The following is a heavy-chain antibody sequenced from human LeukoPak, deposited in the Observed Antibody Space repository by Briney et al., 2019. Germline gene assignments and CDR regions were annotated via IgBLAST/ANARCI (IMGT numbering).Heavy chain of an antibody. CDR3: AKDPDTYSRDDY. CDR1: GFTFSSYG. V-gene: IGHV3-33*06. D-gene: IGHD6-13*01. Sequence: GGSLRLSCAASGFTFSSYGMHWVRPAPGKGLEGVAVIWYDGSNKYYADSVKGRFTISRDNSKNTLYLQMNSLRAEDTAVYYCAKDPDTYSRDDYWGQGTLVTVSS. CDR2: IWYDGSNK. J-gene: IGHJ4*02.